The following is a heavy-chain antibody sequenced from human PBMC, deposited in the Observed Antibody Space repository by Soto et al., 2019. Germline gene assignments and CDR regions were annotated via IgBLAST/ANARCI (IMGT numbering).Heavy chain of an antibody. Sequence: QVQLVQSGAEVKKPGASVRVSCKPSGYTLTNYAIQWVRQAAGQRLEWLGWIDPGSGKATYSQKGQDRIIISRDNYASTFYMDLSSLTSEDTAVYFCTRDLNGGNPFDYWGQGALVTVSS. D-gene: IGHD2-8*01. CDR2: IDPGSGKA. CDR3: TRDLNGGNPFDY. J-gene: IGHJ4*02. V-gene: IGHV1-3*01. CDR1: GYTLTNYA.